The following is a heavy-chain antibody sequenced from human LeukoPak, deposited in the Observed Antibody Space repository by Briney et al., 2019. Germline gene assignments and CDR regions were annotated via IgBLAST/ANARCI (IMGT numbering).Heavy chain of an antibody. V-gene: IGHV3-7*03. CDR2: IKQDGSEK. D-gene: IGHD4-17*01. CDR1: GFTFSSHC. CDR3: ARGGLRIDY. J-gene: IGHJ4*02. Sequence: GGSMRLSCAASGFTFSSHCMSWVRQAPGKGLEWVANIKQDGSEKYYVDSVKGRFTISRDNAKNSLYLQMNSLRAEDTAVYYCARGGLRIDYWGQGTLVTVSS.